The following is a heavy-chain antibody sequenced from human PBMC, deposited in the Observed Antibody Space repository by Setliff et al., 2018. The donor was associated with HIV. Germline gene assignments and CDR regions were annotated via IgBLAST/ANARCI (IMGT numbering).Heavy chain of an antibody. J-gene: IGHJ2*01. CDR1: GGSINSGSFY. V-gene: IGHV4-61*09. D-gene: IGHD3-16*01. Sequence: SETLSLTCTVSGGSINSGSFYWSWIRQPAGKGLEWIGQIYTSGSTNYNPSLKSRVTISVDTSENQFSLKLSSVTAADTAVYYCARMITFGGVHWFFDLWGRGTLVTVLL. CDR2: IYTSGST. CDR3: ARMITFGGVHWFFDL.